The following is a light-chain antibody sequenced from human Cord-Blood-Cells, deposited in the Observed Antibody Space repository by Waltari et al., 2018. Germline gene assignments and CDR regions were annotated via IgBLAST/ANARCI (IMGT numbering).Light chain of an antibody. CDR3: LQSQRTPRT. J-gene: IGKJ3*01. CDR2: AAS. Sequence: DIQMTQSPSSLSASVGDRVTISCRASQSIRNYLNWYQQKPGKAPKLLIYAASSLQSGVPYRFSGSGSGTDFTLTISSLQPEDVGIYYCLQSQRTPRTFGPGTKVDIK. V-gene: IGKV1-39*01. CDR1: QSIRNY.